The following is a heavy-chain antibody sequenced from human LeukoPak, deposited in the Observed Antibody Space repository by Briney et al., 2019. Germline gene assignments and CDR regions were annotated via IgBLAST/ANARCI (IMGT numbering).Heavy chain of an antibody. D-gene: IGHD5-24*01. Sequence: SQTLSLTCTVSGASITSGYHFWSWIRQPAGKGLEWIGRIDPSGSTNYSPSLESRVSMSLDISENQFSLKLSSVTAADTAIYYCARGRDGNTMLDYWGQGTLVTASS. CDR2: IDPSGST. J-gene: IGHJ4*02. V-gene: IGHV4-61*02. CDR3: ARGRDGNTMLDY. CDR1: GASITSGYHF.